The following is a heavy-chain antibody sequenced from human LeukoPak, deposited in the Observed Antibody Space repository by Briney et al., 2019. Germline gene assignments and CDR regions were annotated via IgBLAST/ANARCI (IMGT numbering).Heavy chain of an antibody. CDR1: GGTFSSYA. CDR3: ARGGYTMIVVEGGGYYFDY. CDR2: IIPIFGTA. Sequence: SVTLSCKASGGTFSSYAISWVRQAPGQGLEWMGGIIPIFGTANYEQKFQGRVTITADESTSTAYMELSSLRSEDTAVDYCARGGYTMIVVEGGGYYFDYWGQGTLVTVSS. V-gene: IGHV1-69*01. D-gene: IGHD3-22*01. J-gene: IGHJ4*02.